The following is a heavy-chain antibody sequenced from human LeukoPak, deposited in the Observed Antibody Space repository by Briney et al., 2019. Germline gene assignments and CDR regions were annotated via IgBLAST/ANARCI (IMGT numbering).Heavy chain of an antibody. D-gene: IGHD3-22*01. J-gene: IGHJ4*02. CDR2: IYPGDSDT. CDR3: ARHSLPYYYDSSGYED. V-gene: IGHV5-51*01. CDR1: GYSFTSYW. Sequence: GESLKISCKGSGYSFTSYWIGWVRQMPGKGLEWMGIIYPGDSDTRYSPSFQGQVTISADKSISTAYLQWSSLKASDTAMYYCARHSLPYYYDSSGYEDWGQGTLVTVSS.